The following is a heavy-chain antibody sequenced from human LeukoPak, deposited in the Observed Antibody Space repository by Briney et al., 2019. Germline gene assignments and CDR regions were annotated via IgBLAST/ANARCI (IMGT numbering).Heavy chain of an antibody. J-gene: IGHJ5*02. CDR3: AHRRPYYSGSGSYSTSWFDP. D-gene: IGHD3-10*01. CDR1: GFSLSTTGVG. Sequence: GPTLVNPTRPLTLTCTFSGFSLSTTGVGGGWIRQPPEKAPEWLALCYGNDEKRYNPYGESRLTISKDTSKNHVVLTITNMGPVDTATYYCAHRRPYYSGSGSYSTSWFDPWGQGILVTVSS. CDR2: CYGNDEK. V-gene: IGHV2-5*01.